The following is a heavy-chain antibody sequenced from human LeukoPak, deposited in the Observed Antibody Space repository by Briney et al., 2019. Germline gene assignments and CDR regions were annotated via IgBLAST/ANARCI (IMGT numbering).Heavy chain of an antibody. CDR3: ARDGDPIAVAGTPHDAFDI. CDR2: ISSSSSTI. J-gene: IGHJ3*02. D-gene: IGHD6-19*01. Sequence: HPGGSLRLSCAASGFTFSSYSMNWVRQAPGKGLEWVSYISSSSSTIYYADSVKGRFTISRDNVKNSLYLQMNSLRAEDTAVYYCARDGDPIAVAGTPHDAFDIWGQGTIVTVSS. CDR1: GFTFSSYS. V-gene: IGHV3-48*04.